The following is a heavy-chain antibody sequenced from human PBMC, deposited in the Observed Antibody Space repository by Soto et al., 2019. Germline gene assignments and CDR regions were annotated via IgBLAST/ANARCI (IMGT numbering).Heavy chain of an antibody. Sequence: PGGSLRLSCAASGFIFSDYSMNWVRQASGKGLEWVSSISGSRGYIYYGDSVKGRFTISRDNAKNSVVLQMNNLRAEDTAVYYCARDWAAALDYWGPGTLVTVSS. CDR3: ARDWAAALDY. CDR2: ISGSRGYI. D-gene: IGHD6-13*01. V-gene: IGHV3-21*01. CDR1: GFIFSDYS. J-gene: IGHJ4*02.